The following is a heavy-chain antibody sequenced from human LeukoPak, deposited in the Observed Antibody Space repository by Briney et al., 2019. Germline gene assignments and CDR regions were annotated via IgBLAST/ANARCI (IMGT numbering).Heavy chain of an antibody. V-gene: IGHV3-49*03. CDR3: SRGLGSGNPVDI. J-gene: IGHJ3*02. D-gene: IGHD3-10*01. Sequence: GGSLRLSCAASGFTFGSYGMTWFRQAPGKGLEWVGLIRSKTYGGTADYAASVKGRFTISRDDSKSIAYLQMNSLKAEDTAVYYCSRGLGSGNPVDIWGQGTMVTVS. CDR1: GFTFGSYG. CDR2: IRSKTYGGTA.